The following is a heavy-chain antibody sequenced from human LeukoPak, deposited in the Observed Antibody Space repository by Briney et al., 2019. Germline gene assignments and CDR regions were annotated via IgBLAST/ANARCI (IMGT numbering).Heavy chain of an antibody. CDR2: FDPEDGET. D-gene: IGHD2-2*01. J-gene: IGHJ6*03. CDR1: GYTLTELS. V-gene: IGHV1-24*01. CDR3: ATGGVVPAATAVYYYYYMDV. Sequence: ASVKVPCKVSGYTLTELSMHWVRQAPGKGLEWMGGFDPEDGETIYAQKFQGRVTMTEDTSTDTAYMELSSLRSEDTAVYYCATGGVVPAATAVYYYYYMDVWGKGTTVTVSS.